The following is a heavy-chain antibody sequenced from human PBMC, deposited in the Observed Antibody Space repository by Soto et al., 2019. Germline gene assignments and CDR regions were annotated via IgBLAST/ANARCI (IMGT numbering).Heavy chain of an antibody. J-gene: IGHJ3*02. CDR3: ARVGYCSGGSCQIDAFDI. D-gene: IGHD2-15*01. V-gene: IGHV1-3*01. CDR1: GYTFTSYA. Sequence: ASVKVSCKASGYTFTSYAMHWVRQAPGQRLEWMGWINAGNGNTKYSQKFQGRVTITRDTSASTAYMELSSLRSEDTAVYYCARVGYCSGGSCQIDAFDIWGQGTMVTVS. CDR2: INAGNGNT.